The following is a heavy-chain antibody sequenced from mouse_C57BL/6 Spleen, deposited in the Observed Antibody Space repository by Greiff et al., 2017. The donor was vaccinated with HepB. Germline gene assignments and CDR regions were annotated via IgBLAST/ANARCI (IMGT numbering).Heavy chain of an antibody. Sequence: VQLQQSGPELVKPGDSVKISCKASGYSFTGYFMNWVMQSHGKSLEWIGRINPYNGDTFYNQKFKGKATLTVDKSSSTAHMELRSLTSEDSAVYYCARQYSNYEAWFAYWGQGTLVTVSA. V-gene: IGHV1-20*01. CDR3: ARQYSNYEAWFAY. CDR2: INPYNGDT. J-gene: IGHJ3*01. D-gene: IGHD2-5*01. CDR1: GYSFTGYF.